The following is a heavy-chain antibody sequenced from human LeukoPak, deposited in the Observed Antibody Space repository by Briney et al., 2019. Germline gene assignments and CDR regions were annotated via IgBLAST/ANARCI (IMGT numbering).Heavy chain of an antibody. CDR3: ARGRYGKFDY. CDR1: GFTFGDYA. V-gene: IGHV3-49*03. Sequence: GGSLRLSCTASGFTFGDYAMSWFRQAPGKGLEWVGFIRSKAYGGTTEYAASVKGRFTISRDDSKSIAYLQMNSLRAGDTAVYYCARGRYGKFDYWGQGTLVTVSS. J-gene: IGHJ4*02. CDR2: IRSKAYGGTT. D-gene: IGHD3-16*01.